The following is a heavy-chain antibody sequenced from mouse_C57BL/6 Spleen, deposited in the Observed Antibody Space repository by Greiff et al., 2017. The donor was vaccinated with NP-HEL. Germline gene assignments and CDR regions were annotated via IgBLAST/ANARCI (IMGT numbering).Heavy chain of an antibody. J-gene: IGHJ4*01. D-gene: IGHD2-1*01. CDR2: IYPGDGDT. Sequence: QVQLQQSGAELVKPGASVKISCKASGYAFSSYWMNWVKQRPGKGLEWIGQIYPGDGDTNYNGKFKGKATLTADKSSSTAYMQLSSLTSEDSAVYFCARGGVYYGNYNYAMDYWGQGTSVTVSS. CDR3: ARGGVYYGNYNYAMDY. V-gene: IGHV1-80*01. CDR1: GYAFSSYW.